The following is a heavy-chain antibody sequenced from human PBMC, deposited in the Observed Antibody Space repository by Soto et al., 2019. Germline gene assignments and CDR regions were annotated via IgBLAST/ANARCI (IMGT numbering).Heavy chain of an antibody. V-gene: IGHV3-23*01. Sequence: GGSLRLSCAASGFTFSSYGMNWVRQAPGKGPEWVSALSGSGDTTYYADSVRGRFSISRDNSKNTLYLQMSSLRGEDTAVYYCAKGTQFFYYYAMDVWGPGTTVTVSS. J-gene: IGHJ6*02. CDR1: GFTFSSYG. CDR3: AKGTQFFYYYAMDV. CDR2: LSGSGDTT.